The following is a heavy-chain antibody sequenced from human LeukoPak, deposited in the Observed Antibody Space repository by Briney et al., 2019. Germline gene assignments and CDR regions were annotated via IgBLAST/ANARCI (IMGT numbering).Heavy chain of an antibody. Sequence: GGSLRLSCAASGITFSSYEMTWVPQAPGTGLERHSYISNSGSTTYYAASVKGRFTISRDNAKNSLYLQMNSLRVEDTAVYYCAREVRGDNWKFFDYWGQGILVSVSS. D-gene: IGHD1-1*01. CDR3: AREVRGDNWKFFDY. J-gene: IGHJ4*02. V-gene: IGHV3-48*03. CDR1: GITFSSYE. CDR2: ISNSGSTT.